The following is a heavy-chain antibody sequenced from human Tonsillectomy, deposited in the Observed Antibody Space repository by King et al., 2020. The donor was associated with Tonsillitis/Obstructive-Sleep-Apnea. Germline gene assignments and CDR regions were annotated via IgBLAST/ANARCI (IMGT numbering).Heavy chain of an antibody. CDR2: INTNTGNR. Sequence: VQLVESGSELKKPGASVKVSCKASGYTFTSYAMNWVRQAPGQGLEWMGWINTNTGNRTYAQGFTGRFVFSLDTSVSTAYLQISSLKAEDTAVYYCAREDIVVVPAAMRYYYYYMDVWGKGTTVTVSS. V-gene: IGHV7-4-1*02. CDR1: GYTFTSYA. CDR3: AREDIVVVPAAMRYYYYYMDV. J-gene: IGHJ6*03. D-gene: IGHD2-2*01.